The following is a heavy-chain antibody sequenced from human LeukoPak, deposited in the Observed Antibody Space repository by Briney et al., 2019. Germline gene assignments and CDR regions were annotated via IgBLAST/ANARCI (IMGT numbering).Heavy chain of an antibody. CDR1: GGSFSGYY. CDR3: ARLGPRYGSGSYPVLGYYGMDV. Sequence: KPSETLSLTCAVYGGSFSGYYWSWIRQPPGKGLEWIGEINHSGSTNYNPSLKSRVTISVDTSKNQFSLKLSSVTAADTAVYYCARLGPRYGSGSYPVLGYYGMDVWGQGTTVTVSS. CDR2: INHSGST. V-gene: IGHV4-34*01. D-gene: IGHD3-10*01. J-gene: IGHJ6*02.